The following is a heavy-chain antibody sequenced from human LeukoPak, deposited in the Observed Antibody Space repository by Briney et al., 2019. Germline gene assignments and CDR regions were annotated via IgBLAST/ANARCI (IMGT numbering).Heavy chain of an antibody. D-gene: IGHD2-15*01. CDR1: GGSISSSSYY. CDR2: IYYSGST. J-gene: IGHJ4*02. V-gene: IGHV4-39*07. CDR3: ASYCSGGSCSPHSFDY. Sequence: PSETLSLTCTVSGGSISSSSYYWGWIRQPPGKGLEWIGSIYYSGSTYYNPSLKSRVTISVDTSKNQFSLKLSPVTAADTAVYYCASYCSGGSCSPHSFDYWGQGTLVTVSS.